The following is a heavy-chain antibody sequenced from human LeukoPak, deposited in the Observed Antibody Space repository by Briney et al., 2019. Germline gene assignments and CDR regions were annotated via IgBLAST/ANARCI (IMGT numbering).Heavy chain of an antibody. Sequence: PSETLSLTCTVSGGSISSYYWSWIRQPPGKGLEWIGYISYSGSANYNPSHKSRVTISVDTSKNQFSLKLSSVTTADTAVYYCARGNGYHYYWGQGTLVTVSS. D-gene: IGHD5-24*01. CDR3: ARGNGYHYY. J-gene: IGHJ4*02. CDR2: ISYSGSA. CDR1: GGSISSYY. V-gene: IGHV4-59*01.